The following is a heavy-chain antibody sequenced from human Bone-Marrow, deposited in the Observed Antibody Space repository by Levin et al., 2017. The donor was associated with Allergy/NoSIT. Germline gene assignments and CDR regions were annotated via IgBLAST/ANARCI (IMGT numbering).Heavy chain of an antibody. CDR1: GFSFRKYA. D-gene: IGHD2-2*01. CDR3: ARDYDRQCSDTSCYTGLDY. CDR2: ISYDGTDK. V-gene: IGHV3-30*04. J-gene: IGHJ4*02. Sequence: SCTASGFSFRKYAMHWVRQAPGKGLEWVAVISYDGTDKFYGDSVKGRFSLSRDKSKNTVYLQMSSLRPEDTAVYYCARDYDRQCSDTSCYTGLDYWGQGTLVTVSS.